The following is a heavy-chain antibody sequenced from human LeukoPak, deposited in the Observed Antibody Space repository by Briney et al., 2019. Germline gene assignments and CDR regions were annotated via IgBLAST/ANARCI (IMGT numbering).Heavy chain of an antibody. CDR3: ARGSVDLLTTGASYYMDV. D-gene: IGHD5-12*01. V-gene: IGHV4-59*10. J-gene: IGHJ6*03. Sequence: SSETLSLTCAVYGGSFSGYYWSWIRQPPGKGLEWIGRMYSSGSTDYNPSLKSRVTMSVDKSKNQFSLKLSPVTAADMAMYYCARGSVDLLTTGASYYMDVWGKGTTVTVSS. CDR1: GGSFSGYY. CDR2: MYSSGST.